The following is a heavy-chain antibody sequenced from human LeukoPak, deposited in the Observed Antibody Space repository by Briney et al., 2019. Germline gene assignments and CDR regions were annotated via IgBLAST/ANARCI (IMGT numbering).Heavy chain of an antibody. CDR1: GFTFSSFV. CDR2: VWFDGSRD. CDR3: SRDRGGDDEYDY. Sequence: GMSLRLSCAASGFTFSSFVMHWVRQAPGKGLEWVAAVWFDGSRDFYAASVKGRFTISRDNSKNTLFLQMNSLCAEDTAVYYCSRDRGGDDEYDYWGPGTLVTVSS. V-gene: IGHV3-33*01. D-gene: IGHD5-12*01. J-gene: IGHJ4*02.